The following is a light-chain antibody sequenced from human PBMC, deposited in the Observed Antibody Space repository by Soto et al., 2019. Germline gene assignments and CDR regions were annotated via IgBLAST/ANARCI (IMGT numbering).Light chain of an antibody. CDR2: LGS. CDR1: QSLLHSNGYSY. J-gene: IGKJ1*01. V-gene: IGKV2-28*01. Sequence: DIVMTQSPLSLPVTPGEPASISCRSSQSLLHSNGYSYLDWYLQKPGQSPQLLIYLGSNRDSGVPDRFSGSGSGTDFTLKISRVEAEDVGFYYCMQALQTWTFGQGTKVEIK. CDR3: MQALQTWT.